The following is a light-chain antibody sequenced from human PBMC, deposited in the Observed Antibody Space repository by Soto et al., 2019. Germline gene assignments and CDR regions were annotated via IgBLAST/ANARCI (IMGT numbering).Light chain of an antibody. Sequence: QSVLTQPPSASGTPGQRVTISCSGSSSNIGTNTVNWYQQFPRSAPKLLMYSSNQLPSGVPDRFSGSKSGTSASLAISGLQSEDEADYYCAAWDGSLNVVLFGGGTQLTV. J-gene: IGLJ3*02. V-gene: IGLV1-44*01. CDR2: SSN. CDR3: AAWDGSLNVVL. CDR1: SSNIGTNT.